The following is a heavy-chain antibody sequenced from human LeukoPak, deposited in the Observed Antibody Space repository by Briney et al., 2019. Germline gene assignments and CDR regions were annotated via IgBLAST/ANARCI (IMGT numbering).Heavy chain of an antibody. J-gene: IGHJ4*02. Sequence: ASVKVSCKASGYTFTSYDINWVRQATGQGLEWMGWMNPNSGNTGYAQKLQGRVTMTTGTSTSTAYMELRSLRSDDTAVYYCARDLGGVATFDYWGQGTLVTVSS. CDR1: GYTFTSYD. D-gene: IGHD5-12*01. V-gene: IGHV1-8*01. CDR2: MNPNSGNT. CDR3: ARDLGGVATFDY.